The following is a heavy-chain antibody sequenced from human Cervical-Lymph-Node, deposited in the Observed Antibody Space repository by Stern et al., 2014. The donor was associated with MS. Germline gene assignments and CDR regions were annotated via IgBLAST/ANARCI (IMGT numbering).Heavy chain of an antibody. J-gene: IGHJ4*01. CDR3: ARLPGAVGSFYFDS. D-gene: IGHD6-19*01. V-gene: IGHV4-61*02. CDR1: GASINSGSYY. Sequence: QVQLQESGPGLVRPSQTLSLTCTVSGASINSGSYYWSWVRQPAGKGLEWIGRIYTSGSTDYSPSLISRVTISVDTSKNQFSLHLSSVPAADTAVYYCARLPGAVGSFYFDSWGQGSLVTVSS. CDR2: IYTSGST.